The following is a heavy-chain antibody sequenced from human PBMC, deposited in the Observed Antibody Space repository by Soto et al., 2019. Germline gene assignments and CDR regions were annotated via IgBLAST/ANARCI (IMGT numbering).Heavy chain of an antibody. CDR2: ITPIFGTA. Sequence: SVKVSCKASGGTFSSYAISWVRQAPGQGLEWMGGITPIFGTANYAQKFQGRVTITADESTSTAYMELSSLRSEDTAVYYCARGCSSTSCYVDYYYGMDVWGQGTTVTVSS. CDR3: ARGCSSTSCYVDYYYGMDV. V-gene: IGHV1-69*13. CDR1: GGTFSSYA. D-gene: IGHD2-2*01. J-gene: IGHJ6*02.